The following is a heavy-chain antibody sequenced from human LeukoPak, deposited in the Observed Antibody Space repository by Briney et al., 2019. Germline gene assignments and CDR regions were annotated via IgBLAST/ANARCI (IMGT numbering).Heavy chain of an antibody. CDR1: GGSISSGDYY. CDR2: IYYSGST. V-gene: IGHV4-30-4*01. J-gene: IGHJ6*02. CDR3: ARDSGSSGRRMKRDYYYGMDV. D-gene: IGHD2-15*01. Sequence: SETLSLTCTVSGGSISSGDYYWSWIRQPPGKGLEWIGYIYYSGSTYYNPSLKSRVTISVDTSKNQFSLKLSSVTAADTAVYYCARDSGSSGRRMKRDYYYGMDVWGQGTTVTVSS.